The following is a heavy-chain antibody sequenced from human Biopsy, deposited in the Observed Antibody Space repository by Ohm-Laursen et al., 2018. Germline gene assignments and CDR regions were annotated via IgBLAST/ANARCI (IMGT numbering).Heavy chain of an antibody. Sequence: TLSLTCTVSGGSISSYYWTWIRQPPGKGLEWIGRIYPGGSTNYNPSLKSRVTMSVDTSKKQLSLRLRSVTAADTAVYYCALGGGSYVNFDYWGQGTLVTVSS. CDR1: GGSISSYY. CDR3: ALGGGSYVNFDY. V-gene: IGHV4-4*07. CDR2: IYPGGST. J-gene: IGHJ4*02. D-gene: IGHD1-26*01.